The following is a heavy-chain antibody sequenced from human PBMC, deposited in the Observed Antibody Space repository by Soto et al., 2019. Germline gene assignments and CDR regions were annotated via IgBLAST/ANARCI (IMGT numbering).Heavy chain of an antibody. CDR2: ISGSGGST. Sequence: GGSLRLSCAASGFTFSSYAMHWVRQAPGKGLEWVSAISGSGGSTYYADSVKGRFTISRENAKNSLYLQMNSLRAGDTAVYYCARVERDGALDYWGQGTLVTVSS. CDR3: ARVERDGALDY. J-gene: IGHJ4*02. CDR1: GFTFSSYA. D-gene: IGHD1-1*01. V-gene: IGHV3-23*01.